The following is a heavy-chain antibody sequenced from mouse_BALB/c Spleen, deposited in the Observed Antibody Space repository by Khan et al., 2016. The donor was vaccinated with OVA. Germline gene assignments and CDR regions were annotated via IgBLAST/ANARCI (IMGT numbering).Heavy chain of an antibody. V-gene: IGHV5-4*02. CDR1: GFTFSDYY. CDR2: ISDGGSYT. CDR3: ARERGYYRFAWFAY. Sequence: EVELVESGGGLVKPGGSLKLSCAASGFTFSDYYMYWVRQTPEKRLEWVATISDGGSYTYYPDSVKGRFTISRDNAKNNLYLQMSSLKSEDTARYYCARERGYYRFAWFAYWDQGTLVTVSA. J-gene: IGHJ3*01. D-gene: IGHD2-14*01.